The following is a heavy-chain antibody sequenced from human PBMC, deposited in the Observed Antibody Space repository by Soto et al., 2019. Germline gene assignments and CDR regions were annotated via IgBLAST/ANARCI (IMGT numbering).Heavy chain of an antibody. V-gene: IGHV3-23*01. CDR3: AKDEGFREWIHQGGLDV. CDR1: GFTFRKYV. J-gene: IGHJ6*01. CDR2: LSSTGGST. D-gene: IGHD5-18*01. Sequence: EVQLLESGGGLAQPGGSLRLSCEVSGFTFRKYVMTWVRQAPGNWLEWVSSLSSTGGSTYYADSVKGRFTVSRDNSKNTLFLPIDSLRAEDTTIYYCAKDEGFREWIHQGGLDVWGPGTTVAVSS.